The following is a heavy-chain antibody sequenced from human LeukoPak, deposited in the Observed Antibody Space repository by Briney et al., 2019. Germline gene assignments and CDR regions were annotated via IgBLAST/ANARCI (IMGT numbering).Heavy chain of an antibody. D-gene: IGHD5-24*01. CDR3: ARARGGYKSADAFDI. J-gene: IGHJ3*02. Sequence: GGSLRLSCAASGFTFSSYSMNWVRQAPGKGLEWVSSISSSSSYIYYADSVKGRFTISRDNAKNSLYLQMNSLRAEDTAVYYCARARGGYKSADAFDIWGQGTMVTVSS. CDR1: GFTFSSYS. CDR2: ISSSSSYI. V-gene: IGHV3-21*01.